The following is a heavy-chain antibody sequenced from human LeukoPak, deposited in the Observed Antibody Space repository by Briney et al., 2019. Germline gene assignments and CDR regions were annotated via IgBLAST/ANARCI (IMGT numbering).Heavy chain of an antibody. J-gene: IGHJ4*02. CDR1: GGSISSSSYY. V-gene: IGHV4-39*01. CDR2: IYYSGST. Sequence: SETLSLTCTVSGGSISSSSYYWGWLRQPPGTGLEWIGSIYYSGSTYYNPSLKSRVTISVDTSKNQFSLKLSSVTAADTAVYYCASLIYDFWSGYYLDYWGQGTLVTVSS. CDR3: ASLIYDFWSGYYLDY. D-gene: IGHD3-3*01.